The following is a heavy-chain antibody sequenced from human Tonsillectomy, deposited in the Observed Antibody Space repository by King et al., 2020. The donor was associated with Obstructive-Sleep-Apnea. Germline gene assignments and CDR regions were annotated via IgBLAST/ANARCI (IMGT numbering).Heavy chain of an antibody. V-gene: IGHV3-30*02. D-gene: IGHD2-8*02. CDR2: IRHDGGDK. CDR1: GFTLRTCG. Sequence: VQLVESGGGVVQPGRSLRLPCAASGFTLRTCGMHWVRQAPGKGLEWVAFIRHDGGDKYYADSVKGRFTISRDNSKNTLYLQMNSLRVGDTAVYYCARGGGVLGGRNYFGVMDVWGRGTKVTVSS. J-gene: IGHJ6*02. CDR3: ARGGGVLGGRNYFGVMDV.